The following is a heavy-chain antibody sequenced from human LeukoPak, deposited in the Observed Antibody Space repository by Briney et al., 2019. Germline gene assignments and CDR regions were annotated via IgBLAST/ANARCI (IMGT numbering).Heavy chain of an antibody. J-gene: IGHJ4*02. CDR3: ARDGDTSGYSD. D-gene: IGHD3-22*01. Sequence: PPGGSLRLSCAASGFIFSDYWMSYLRQAPGKGLEWVANIKQDGSEKYYLDSVKGRFTISRDNAKNSLSLQMNSLRAEDTAVYYCARDGDTSGYSDWGQGTLVTVSS. CDR2: IKQDGSEK. CDR1: GFIFSDYW. V-gene: IGHV3-7*01.